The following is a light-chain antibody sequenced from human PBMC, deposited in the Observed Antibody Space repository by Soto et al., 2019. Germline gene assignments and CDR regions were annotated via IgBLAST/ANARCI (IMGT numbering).Light chain of an antibody. CDR2: DVS. CDR1: SSDVCSYNR. Sequence: QSVLTHPASVSGSPGQSVTISCTGTSSDVCSYNRVSWYQQPPGTAHKLMIYDVSNRPSGVHDRFSRSKSGNTASLTISGLQDEDEADYYCSSYTSRDTHVFGTGTKLTVL. V-gene: IGLV2-18*02. CDR3: SSYTSRDTHV. J-gene: IGLJ1*01.